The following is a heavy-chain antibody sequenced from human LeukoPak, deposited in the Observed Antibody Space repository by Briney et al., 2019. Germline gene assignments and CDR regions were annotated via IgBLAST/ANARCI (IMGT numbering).Heavy chain of an antibody. Sequence: PGGSLRLSCAASGFTSSSYAMSWVRQAPGKGLEWVSAISGSGGSTYYADSVKGRFTISRDNSKNTLYLQMSSLGAEDTAVYYCAKAKHSYGPVYFDYWGQGTLVTVSS. V-gene: IGHV3-23*01. J-gene: IGHJ4*02. CDR3: AKAKHSYGPVYFDY. CDR2: ISGSGGST. CDR1: GFTSSSYA. D-gene: IGHD5-18*01.